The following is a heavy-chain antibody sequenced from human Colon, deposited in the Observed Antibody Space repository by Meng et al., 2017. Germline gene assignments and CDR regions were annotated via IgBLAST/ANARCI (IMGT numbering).Heavy chain of an antibody. D-gene: IGHD2-2*01. V-gene: IGHV4-30-4*01. J-gene: IGHJ4*02. CDR3: ASGRKYCSSTSCYGQFDY. CDR1: GGSISSGDYY. CDR2: IYYSGST. Sequence: QVQLQEPGPGLVQPSQTLSLTCTVSGGSISSGDYYWSWIRQPPGKGLEWIGYIYYSGSTYSNASLKSRVTISVDKSKNQFSLKLSSVTAADTAVYYCASGRKYCSSTSCYGQFDYWGQGTLVTVSS.